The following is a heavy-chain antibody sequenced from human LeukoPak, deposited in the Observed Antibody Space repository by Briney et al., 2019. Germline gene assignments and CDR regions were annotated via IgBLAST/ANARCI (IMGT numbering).Heavy chain of an antibody. V-gene: IGHV4-30-4*07. CDR3: ARGDLWSSSSGDFDY. J-gene: IGHJ4*02. CDR1: GGSISSGGYS. D-gene: IGHD6-6*01. Sequence: SQTLSLTCAVSGGSISSGGYSWSWIRQPPGKGLEWNGYIYYSGSTYYNPSLKSRVTISIDTSKNQFFLRLSSVTAADTAVYYCARGDLWSSSSGDFDYWGQGTLVTVSS. CDR2: IYYSGST.